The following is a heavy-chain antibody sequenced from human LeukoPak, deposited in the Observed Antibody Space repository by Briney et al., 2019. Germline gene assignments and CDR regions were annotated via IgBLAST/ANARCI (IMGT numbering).Heavy chain of an antibody. CDR3: ARDSSSSWEIYYFDY. Sequence: GGSLRLSCAASGFTFSSYWMSWVRQAPGKGLEWVANIKQDGSEKYYVDSVKGRFTISRDSAKNSLYLQMNSLRAEDTAVYYCARDSSSSWEIYYFDYWGQGTLVTVSS. CDR2: IKQDGSEK. J-gene: IGHJ4*02. V-gene: IGHV3-7*03. CDR1: GFTFSSYW. D-gene: IGHD6-13*01.